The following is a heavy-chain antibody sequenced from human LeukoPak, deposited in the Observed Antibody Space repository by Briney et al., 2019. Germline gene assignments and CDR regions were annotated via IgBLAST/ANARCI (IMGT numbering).Heavy chain of an antibody. Sequence: ASVKVSCKASGYTFTSYGISWVRRAPGQGLEWMGWISAYNGNTNYAQKLQGRVTMTTDTSTSTAYMELRSLRSDDTAVYYCASNLAYSSGWYYPAYWGQGTLVTVSS. CDR1: GYTFTSYG. V-gene: IGHV1-18*01. J-gene: IGHJ4*02. CDR3: ASNLAYSSGWYYPAY. CDR2: ISAYNGNT. D-gene: IGHD6-19*01.